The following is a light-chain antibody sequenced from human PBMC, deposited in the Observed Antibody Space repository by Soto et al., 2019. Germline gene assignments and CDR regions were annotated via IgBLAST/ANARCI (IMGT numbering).Light chain of an antibody. CDR1: ESVSNS. CDR2: NAS. CDR3: QHRAGWPPALT. Sequence: ETVLTQSPATLSLSPGERATLSCRASESVSNSLAWYQHKPGQAPRLLIYNASNRATGIPARFSGSGSGTDFTLTISSLEPEDFEVYFCQHRAGWPPALTFGGGNKVDIK. J-gene: IGKJ4*01. V-gene: IGKV3-11*01.